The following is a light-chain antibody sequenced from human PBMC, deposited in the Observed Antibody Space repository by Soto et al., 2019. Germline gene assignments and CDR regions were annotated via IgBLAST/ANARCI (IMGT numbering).Light chain of an antibody. V-gene: IGKV1-5*03. J-gene: IGKJ1*01. CDR3: QHYNSYSEA. CDR2: KAS. CDR1: QTISSW. Sequence: DIQMTQSPSTLSGSVGDRVTITCRASQTISSWLAWYQQKPGKAPKLLIYKASTLKSGVPSRFSGSGSGTEFTLTISILQPDEFATDYCQHYNSYSEAFGQGTKVEL.